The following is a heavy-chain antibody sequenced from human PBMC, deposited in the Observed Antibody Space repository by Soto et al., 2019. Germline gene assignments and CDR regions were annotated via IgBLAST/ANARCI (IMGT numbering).Heavy chain of an antibody. V-gene: IGHV4-4*02. J-gene: IGHJ4*02. CDR1: GGSISSSNW. CDR2: IYHSGST. Sequence: QVQLQESGPGLVKPSGTLSLTCAVSGGSISSSNWWSWVRQPPGKGLEWIGEIYHSGSTNYNPSLESRVTISVDKSKNQFSLKLSSVTAADTAVYYCARETYYYGSGGLYYFDYWGQGTLVTVSS. CDR3: ARETYYYGSGGLYYFDY. D-gene: IGHD3-10*01.